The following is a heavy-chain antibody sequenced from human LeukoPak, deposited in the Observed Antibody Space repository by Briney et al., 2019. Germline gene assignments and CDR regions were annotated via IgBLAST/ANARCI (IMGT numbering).Heavy chain of an antibody. CDR2: ISPYNGYT. CDR1: GYTFTNSA. V-gene: IGHV1-18*01. Sequence: GASVTVSCKASGYTFTNSAIGWVRHAPGQGLEWMGWISPYNGYTKNAESLQGRVTMTTDTSTTTAYMELRSLRSDDTAMYYCARVGASYDGLIDYWGQGTRVTVSS. CDR3: ARVGASYDGLIDY. J-gene: IGHJ4*02. D-gene: IGHD1-26*01.